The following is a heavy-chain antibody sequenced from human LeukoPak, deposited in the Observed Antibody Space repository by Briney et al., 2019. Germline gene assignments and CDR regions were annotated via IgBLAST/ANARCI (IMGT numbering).Heavy chain of an antibody. CDR2: IDPYGGDA. V-gene: IGHV3-74*01. Sequence: GGSLRLTCGASGFSFISYWMHWVRQTPEKRLVWVSYIDPYGGDANYADSVKGRFTISRDNDKNTLYLQMNSLRVDDTAVYFCARGPYYYDSGGHPDIWGQRTMVTVSS. CDR3: ARGPYYYDSGGHPDI. J-gene: IGHJ3*02. D-gene: IGHD3-22*01. CDR1: GFSFISYW.